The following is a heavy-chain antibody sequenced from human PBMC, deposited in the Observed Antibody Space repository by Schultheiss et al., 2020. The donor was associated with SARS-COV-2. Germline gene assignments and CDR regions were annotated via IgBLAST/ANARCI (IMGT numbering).Heavy chain of an antibody. J-gene: IGHJ4*02. CDR1: GFTFSDYY. CDR2: ISSSGSTI. V-gene: IGHV3-11*04. D-gene: IGHD3-22*01. CDR3: AIIPYYYDSSGYLPY. Sequence: GGSLRLSCAASGFTFSDYYMSWIHQAPGKGLEWVSYISSSGSTIYYADSVKGRFTISRDNAKNSLYLQMNSLRAEDTAVYYCAIIPYYYDSSGYLPYWGQGTLVTVSS.